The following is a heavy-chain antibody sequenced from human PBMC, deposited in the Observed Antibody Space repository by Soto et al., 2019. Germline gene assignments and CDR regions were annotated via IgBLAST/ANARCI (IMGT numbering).Heavy chain of an antibody. J-gene: IGHJ6*03. V-gene: IGHV4-59*11. CDR2: ISYTGST. CDR1: GGSISGHY. D-gene: IGHD1-1*01. Sequence: QVLLQESGPGLVKPSETLSLTCTVSGGSISGHYWSWIRQPPGKGLEWVGYISYTGSTNYNPTLKSRATISADTSKILFSLRLSSVTAADTAIYYCARDPDWKNKYYMDVWGKGTTVTVSS. CDR3: ARDPDWKNKYYMDV.